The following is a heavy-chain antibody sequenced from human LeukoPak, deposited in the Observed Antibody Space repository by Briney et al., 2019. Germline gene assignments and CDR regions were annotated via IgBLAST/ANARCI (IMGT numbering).Heavy chain of an antibody. CDR1: GGSISSYY. J-gene: IGHJ2*01. Sequence: SETLSLTCTVSGGSISSYYWSWIRQPPGKGLEWIGYIYYSGSTNYNPSLKSRVTISVDTSKNQFSLKLSSVTAADTAVYYCARHWKYQLLSRYFDLWGRGTLVTVSS. D-gene: IGHD2-2*01. CDR3: ARHWKYQLLSRYFDL. V-gene: IGHV4-59*08. CDR2: IYYSGST.